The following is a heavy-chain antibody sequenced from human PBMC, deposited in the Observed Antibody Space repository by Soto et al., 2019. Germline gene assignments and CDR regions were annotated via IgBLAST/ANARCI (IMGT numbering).Heavy chain of an antibody. CDR3: AIVVVPVSVNDGFDI. D-gene: IGHD2-21*01. V-gene: IGHV3-30*14. CDR1: GFTFNSYA. CDR2: VTYDGSSE. J-gene: IGHJ3*02. Sequence: QVHLVQSGGGVVQPGTSLRLSCEGSGFTFNSYAMHWVRQAPGKGLEWVAAVTYDGSSEYYADSVKGRFTISRDNSKSTLYLQMNGRRPVETAVYYWAIVVVPVSVNDGFDIWGQGTVVGVSS.